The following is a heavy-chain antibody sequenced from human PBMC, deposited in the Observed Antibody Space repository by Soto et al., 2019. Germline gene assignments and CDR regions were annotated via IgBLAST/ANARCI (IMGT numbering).Heavy chain of an antibody. CDR2: IIPIFATP. J-gene: IGHJ4*02. CDR3: ARENPPRRRYDFWSGSSFDF. D-gene: IGHD3-3*01. Sequence: QVQLVQSGAEVKNPGSSVKVSCKASGGPFSPHAISWVRQAPGQGLEWMGGIIPIFATPTYSQKFQGRVTITADESTSTAYMELSSLRSEDTAVYYCARENPPRRRYDFWSGSSFDFWGQGTLVTVSS. V-gene: IGHV1-69*12. CDR1: GGPFSPHA.